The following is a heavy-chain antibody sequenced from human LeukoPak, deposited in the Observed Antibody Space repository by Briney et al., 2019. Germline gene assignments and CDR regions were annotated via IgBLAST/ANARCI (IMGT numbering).Heavy chain of an antibody. J-gene: IGHJ4*02. V-gene: IGHV3-30*02. CDR3: AKDPRFLDSGSYLGVDY. D-gene: IGHD1-26*01. CDR1: GFTFSSYG. CDR2: IRYDGSNK. Sequence: PGGSLRLSRAASGFTFSSYGMHWVRQAPGKGLEWVAFIRYDGSNKYYADSVKGRFTISRDNSKNTLYLQMNSLRAEDTAVYYCAKDPRFLDSGSYLGVDYWGQGTLVTVSS.